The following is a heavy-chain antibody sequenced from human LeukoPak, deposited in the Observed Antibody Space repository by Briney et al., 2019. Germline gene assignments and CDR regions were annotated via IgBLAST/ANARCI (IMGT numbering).Heavy chain of an antibody. Sequence: PGGSLRLSCAVSGFTFSDYWMSWVRHAPGKGLEWVANIKQDGSEKYYVDSVKGRFTISRDNAKNSLYLQMSSLRAEDTAVYYCARNNWSFDYWGQGALVTVSS. CDR3: ARNNWSFDY. V-gene: IGHV3-7*05. D-gene: IGHD1-20*01. CDR1: GFTFSDYW. J-gene: IGHJ4*02. CDR2: IKQDGSEK.